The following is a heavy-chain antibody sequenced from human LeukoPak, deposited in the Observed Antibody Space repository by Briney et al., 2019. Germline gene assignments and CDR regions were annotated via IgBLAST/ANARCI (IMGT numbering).Heavy chain of an antibody. D-gene: IGHD3-10*01. CDR1: GGSISTYL. CDR2: IYYSGST. Sequence: SGTLSLTCTVSGGSISTYLWNWIRQPPGKGLEWIGYIYYSGSTNYNPSLKSRVTISVDTSKNQFSLKLTSVTAADTAVYYCARARYGSGSYAFDYWGQGTLLTVSS. V-gene: IGHV4-59*13. CDR3: ARARYGSGSYAFDY. J-gene: IGHJ4*02.